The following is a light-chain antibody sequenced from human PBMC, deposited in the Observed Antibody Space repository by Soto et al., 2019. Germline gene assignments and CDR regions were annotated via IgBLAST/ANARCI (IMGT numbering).Light chain of an antibody. J-gene: IGKJ3*01. CDR3: QQRSNWPPLFT. CDR2: DAF. V-gene: IGKV3-11*01. CDR1: QSVSSY. Sequence: EIVLTQSPATLSLSPGERATLSCRASQSVSSYLAWYQQKPGQAPRLLIYDAFNRATGIPARFSGSGPGTDFTLTICSLEPEDFAVYYCQQRSNWPPLFTFGPGTKVDI.